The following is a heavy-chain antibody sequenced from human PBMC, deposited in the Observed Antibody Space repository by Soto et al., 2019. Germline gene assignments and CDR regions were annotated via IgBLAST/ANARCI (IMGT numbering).Heavy chain of an antibody. Sequence: SVKVSCKASGFTFTSSAVQWVRQARGQRLEWIGWIVVGSGNTNYAQKFQERVTITRDMSTSTAYMELSSLRSEDTAVYYCAAEYNWNYNYYYYGMDVWGQGTTVTVSS. V-gene: IGHV1-58*01. CDR3: AAEYNWNYNYYYYGMDV. CDR1: GFTFTSSA. D-gene: IGHD1-7*01. CDR2: IVVGSGNT. J-gene: IGHJ6*02.